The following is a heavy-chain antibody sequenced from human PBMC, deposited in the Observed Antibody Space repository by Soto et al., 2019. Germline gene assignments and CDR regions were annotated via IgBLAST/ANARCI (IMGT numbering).Heavy chain of an antibody. CDR3: AKKISRGYSYGIDY. Sequence: PGGSLRLSCAASGFTFSSYCIHWVRQAPCKGLEWVAVISYDGSNKYYADSVKGRFTISRDNSKNTLYLQMNSLRAEDTAVYYCAKKISRGYSYGIDYFGQGTLVTVSS. J-gene: IGHJ4*02. V-gene: IGHV3-30*18. CDR2: ISYDGSNK. D-gene: IGHD5-18*01. CDR1: GFTFSSYC.